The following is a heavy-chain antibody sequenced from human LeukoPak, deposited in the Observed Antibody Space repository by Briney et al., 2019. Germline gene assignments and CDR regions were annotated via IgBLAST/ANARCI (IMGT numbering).Heavy chain of an antibody. CDR2: MKQDGSEE. Sequence: GGSLRLSCAASGFSFSSSWMNWVRHAPGKGLEWVASMKQDGSEEYYVDSVKGRFTISRDNAKNSLYLQMNSLRAEDTAVYYCARDRGYSSFDYWGQGTLVTVSS. V-gene: IGHV3-7*01. J-gene: IGHJ4*02. CDR1: GFSFSSSW. D-gene: IGHD6-13*01. CDR3: ARDRGYSSFDY.